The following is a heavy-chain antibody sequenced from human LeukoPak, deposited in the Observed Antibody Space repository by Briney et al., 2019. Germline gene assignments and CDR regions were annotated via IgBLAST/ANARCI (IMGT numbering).Heavy chain of an antibody. D-gene: IGHD2-15*01. CDR1: GGSISSSPYY. CDR3: ESPVAGSRVWRTFDY. Sequence: PSETLSLTCPVSGGSISSSPYYWGWLPQPPGKGLEGIGSIYYSGSTYYNPSLKSRVTISVDTSKNHFSLKLRYVTAAGTDVYSCESPVAGSRVWRTFDYWGQGTLVTVSS. CDR2: IYYSGST. J-gene: IGHJ4*02. V-gene: IGHV4-39*01.